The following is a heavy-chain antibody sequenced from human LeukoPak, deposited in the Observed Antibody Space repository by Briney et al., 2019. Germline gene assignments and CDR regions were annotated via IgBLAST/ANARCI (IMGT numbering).Heavy chain of an antibody. J-gene: IGHJ4*02. D-gene: IGHD6-13*01. Sequence: GASVKVSCKASGYTFTSYGISWVRQAPGQGLEWMGWISAYNGNTNYAQKLQGRVTMTTDTSTSTAYMELRSLRSDDTAVYYCARDRAARAAAIVDYWGQETLVTVSS. CDR2: ISAYNGNT. V-gene: IGHV1-18*01. CDR1: GYTFTSYG. CDR3: ARDRAARAAAIVDY.